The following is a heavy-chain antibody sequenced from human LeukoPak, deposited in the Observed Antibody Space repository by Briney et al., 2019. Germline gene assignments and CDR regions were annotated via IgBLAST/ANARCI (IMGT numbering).Heavy chain of an antibody. CDR1: GFTFSSYA. Sequence: GGSLRLSCAASGFTFSSYAMSWVRQAPGKGLEWVSAISGSGGSTYYADSVKGRFTISRDNSKTTLYLQMNSLRAEDTAVYYCASASGGSGPWDYYGMDVWGQGTTVTVSS. V-gene: IGHV3-23*01. CDR3: ASASGGSGPWDYYGMDV. D-gene: IGHD3-10*01. J-gene: IGHJ6*02. CDR2: ISGSGGST.